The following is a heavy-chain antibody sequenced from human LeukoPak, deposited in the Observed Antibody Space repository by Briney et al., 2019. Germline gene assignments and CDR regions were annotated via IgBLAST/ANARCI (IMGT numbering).Heavy chain of an antibody. Sequence: NPSETLSLTCSVSGGSISSSNYYWVWIRQPPGKGLEWIGTISYSGSTYSNPSLESRVFISVDTSINQLSLKLTSVTAADTAAYYCARKEIGTMLDYWGLGTLVTVSS. CDR2: ISYSGST. CDR3: ARKEIGTMLDY. CDR1: GGSISSSNYY. J-gene: IGHJ4*02. D-gene: IGHD1-26*01. V-gene: IGHV4-39*07.